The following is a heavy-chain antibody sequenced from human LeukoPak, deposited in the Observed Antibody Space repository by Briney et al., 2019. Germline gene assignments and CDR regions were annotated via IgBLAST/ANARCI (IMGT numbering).Heavy chain of an antibody. J-gene: IGHJ4*02. CDR1: GGSISSGSYY. D-gene: IGHD2-2*01. Sequence: SQTLSLTCTVSGGSISSGSYYWSWIRQPAGRGLEWIGRIYTSGSTNYNPSLKSRLTISLDTSKNQFSLKLSSVTAADTAVYYCARGDARSVPTAISPLDYWGQGTLVTVSS. V-gene: IGHV4-61*02. CDR2: IYTSGST. CDR3: ARGDARSVPTAISPLDY.